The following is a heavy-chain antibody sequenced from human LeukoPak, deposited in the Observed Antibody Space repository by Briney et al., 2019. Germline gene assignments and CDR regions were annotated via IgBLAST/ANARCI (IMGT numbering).Heavy chain of an antibody. CDR1: GFTFSTYW. CDR2: IKQDGSEK. V-gene: IGHV3-7*01. J-gene: IGHJ3*02. CDR3: ARDFRGTYFEADAFDI. Sequence: PGGSLRLSCAASGFTFSTYWMSWVRQAPGKGLEWVANIKQDGSEKYYVDSVKGRFTISRDKAENSLYLQMNSLRAEDTAVYYCARDFRGTYFEADAFDIWGQGTMVTVSS. D-gene: IGHD1-26*01.